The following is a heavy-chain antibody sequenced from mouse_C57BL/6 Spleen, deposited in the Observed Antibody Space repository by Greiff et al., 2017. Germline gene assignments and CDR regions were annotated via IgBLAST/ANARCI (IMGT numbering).Heavy chain of an antibody. V-gene: IGHV6-3*01. CDR3: TGGAWFAY. J-gene: IGHJ3*01. CDR1: GFTFSNYW. CDR2: ISLISDNYAT. Sequence: EVHLVESGGGFVQPGGSMKLSCVASGFTFSNYWMHWVSQSPEKGLEWVAQISLISDNYATHYAESVKGRFTISRDESKSSVYLQMNNVRAEDTGIYYCTGGAWFAYWGQGTLVTVSA.